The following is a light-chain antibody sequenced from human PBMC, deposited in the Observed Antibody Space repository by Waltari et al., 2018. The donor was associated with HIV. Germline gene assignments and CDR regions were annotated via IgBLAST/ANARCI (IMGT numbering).Light chain of an antibody. CDR2: AAS. Sequence: DIQMTQFPSSLSASVGDRVTITCRASQSINRNLNCYQQKPRKAPKLLIYAASTLQSGVASRFSGSGSGTDFTRTISSLQPEDFATYYCQQSYTTPLVFGQGTNVEIK. J-gene: IGKJ2*01. CDR3: QQSYTTPLV. V-gene: IGKV1-39*01. CDR1: QSINRN.